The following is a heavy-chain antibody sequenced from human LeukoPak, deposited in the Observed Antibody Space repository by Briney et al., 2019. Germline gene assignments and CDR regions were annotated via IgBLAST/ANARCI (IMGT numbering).Heavy chain of an antibody. Sequence: YYSGSTYYNPSLKSRVTISVDTSKNQFSLKLSSVTAADTAVYYCARHYYDSSGRGYWFDPWGQGTLVTVSS. V-gene: IGHV4-39*01. D-gene: IGHD3-22*01. J-gene: IGHJ5*02. CDR3: ARHYYDSSGRGYWFDP. CDR2: YYSGST.